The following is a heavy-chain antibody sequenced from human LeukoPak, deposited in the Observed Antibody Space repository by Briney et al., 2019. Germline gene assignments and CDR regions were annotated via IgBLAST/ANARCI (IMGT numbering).Heavy chain of an antibody. J-gene: IGHJ4*02. CDR2: IIPIFGTA. CDR1: GGTFSSYA. D-gene: IGHD3-22*01. V-gene: IGHV1-69*13. CDR3: ATERNYYDSSGYYPSCDY. Sequence: GASVKVSCTAFGGTFSSYAISWVRQAPGQGLEWMGGIIPIFGTANYAQKFQGRVTITADESTSTAYMELSSLRSEDTAVYYCATERNYYDSSGYYPSCDYWGQGTLVTVSS.